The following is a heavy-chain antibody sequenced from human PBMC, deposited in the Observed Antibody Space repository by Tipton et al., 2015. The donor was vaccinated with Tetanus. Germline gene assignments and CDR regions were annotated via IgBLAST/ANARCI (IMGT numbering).Heavy chain of an antibody. CDR3: ARDHGITWGGMGYYYGMDV. J-gene: IGHJ6*02. CDR1: GASISSNTYC. Sequence: LRLSCTVSGASISSNTYCWGWIRQPPGKGLEWIASVSYSGSTYYNPSLKSRVTMSLDTSKNQFSLRLSSVTAADTAVYYCARDHGITWGGMGYYYGMDVWGQGTTVTVSS. CDR2: VSYSGST. D-gene: IGHD3-16*01. V-gene: IGHV4-39*02.